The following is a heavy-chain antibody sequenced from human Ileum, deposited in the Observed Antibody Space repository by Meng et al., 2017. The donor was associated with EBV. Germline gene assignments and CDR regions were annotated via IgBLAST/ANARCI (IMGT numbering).Heavy chain of an antibody. J-gene: IGHJ4*02. Sequence: QVQLQESGPGLVKPSDSLSRTCVVSGYSISSNNWWGWIRQSPGKGLEWIGYIYYSGSTYYNPSLKSRVTISVDTSKNQFSLKLSSVTAADTAVYYCARGPTTYFDYWGQGTLVTVAS. CDR2: IYYSGST. CDR1: GYSISSNNW. D-gene: IGHD4-17*01. CDR3: ARGPTTYFDY. V-gene: IGHV4-28*03.